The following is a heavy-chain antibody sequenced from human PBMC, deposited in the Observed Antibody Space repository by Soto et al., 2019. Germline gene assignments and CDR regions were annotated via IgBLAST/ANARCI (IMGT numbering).Heavy chain of an antibody. CDR3: VRDRSYYDSWGGLRFDY. CDR1: GFTFGSYW. CDR2: IKQDGGDK. J-gene: IGHJ4*02. Sequence: GGSLRLSCEASGFTFGSYWMSWVRQAPGKGLEWVAKIKQDGGDKYYVDSVKGRFTISRDNAKKSIDLQMNSLRAEDTAVYYCVRDRSYYDSWGGLRFDYWGQGALVTVSS. D-gene: IGHD3-3*01. V-gene: IGHV3-7*03.